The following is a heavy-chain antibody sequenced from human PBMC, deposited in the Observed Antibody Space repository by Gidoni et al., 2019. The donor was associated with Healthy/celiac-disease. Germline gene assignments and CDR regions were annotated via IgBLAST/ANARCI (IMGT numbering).Heavy chain of an antibody. J-gene: IGHJ6*02. CDR2: ISAYNGNT. CDR3: ARDLYDSSGYYSFGSHYYYYYGMDV. CDR1: GYTFTSYG. Sequence: QVQLVQSGAEVKKPGASVKVSCKASGYTFTSYGISWVRQAPGQGLEWMGWISAYNGNTNYAQKLQGRVTMTTDTSTSTAYMELRSLRSDDTAVYYCARDLYDSSGYYSFGSHYYYYYGMDVWGQGTTVTVSS. V-gene: IGHV1-18*01. D-gene: IGHD3-22*01.